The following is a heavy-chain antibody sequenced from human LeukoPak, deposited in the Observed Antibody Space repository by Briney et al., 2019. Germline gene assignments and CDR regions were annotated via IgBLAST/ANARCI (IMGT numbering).Heavy chain of an antibody. CDR3: ASHRLDVVVTAINYFDY. D-gene: IGHD2-21*02. Sequence: SVKVSCKASGGTFSSYAISWVRQAPGQGLEWMGGIIPIFGTANYAQKFQGRVTITADESTSTAYMELSSLRSEDTAVYYCASHRLDVVVTAINYFDYWGQGTLVTVSS. V-gene: IGHV1-69*13. CDR1: GGTFSSYA. J-gene: IGHJ4*02. CDR2: IIPIFGTA.